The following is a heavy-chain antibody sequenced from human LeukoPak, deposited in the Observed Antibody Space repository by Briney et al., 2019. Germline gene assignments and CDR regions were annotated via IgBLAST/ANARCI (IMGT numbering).Heavy chain of an antibody. V-gene: IGHV1-69*13. CDR1: GGTFSSYA. CDR2: IIPVFGTS. J-gene: IGHJ5*02. Sequence: SVKVSCKASGGTFSSYAINWVRQAPGQGLEWMGGIIPVFGTSNYAQKFQGRVTITADESTRTAYMELSSLGSEDTAVYYCARVTGGRYCSTTSCYMRGWFDPWGQGTLVTVSS. D-gene: IGHD2-2*02. CDR3: ARVTGGRYCSTTSCYMRGWFDP.